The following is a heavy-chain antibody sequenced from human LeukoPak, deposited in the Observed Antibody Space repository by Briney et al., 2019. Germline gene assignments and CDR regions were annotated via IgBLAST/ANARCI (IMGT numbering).Heavy chain of an antibody. CDR2: ISAYNGNT. CDR1: GYTFTSYG. Sequence: ASVKVSCKASGYTFTSYGISLVRQAPGQGLEWMGWISAYNGNTNYAQKLQGRVTMTTDTSTSTAYVELRSLRSDDTAVYYCEREDAGIAVAGNLDYWGQGTLVTVSS. CDR3: EREDAGIAVAGNLDY. V-gene: IGHV1-18*01. J-gene: IGHJ4*02. D-gene: IGHD6-19*01.